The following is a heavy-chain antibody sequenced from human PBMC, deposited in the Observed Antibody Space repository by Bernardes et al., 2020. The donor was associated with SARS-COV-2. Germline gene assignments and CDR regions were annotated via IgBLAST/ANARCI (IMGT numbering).Heavy chain of an antibody. Sequence: SETLSLTCTVSGGSISRSYNYRGWIRQPPGKGLEWIGSIYYSGSTDYNPSLKSRVTISVDKSKNQFSLKLSSVTAADTAVYYCARHIRTCTRGVCYTYYYYGLDVWGQGSTVTVSS. J-gene: IGHJ6*02. V-gene: IGHV4-39*01. CDR3: ARHIRTCTRGVCYTYYYYGLDV. D-gene: IGHD2-8*01. CDR2: IYYSGST. CDR1: GGSISRSYNY.